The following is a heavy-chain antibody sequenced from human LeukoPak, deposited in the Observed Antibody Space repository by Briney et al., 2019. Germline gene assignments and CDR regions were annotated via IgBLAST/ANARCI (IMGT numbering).Heavy chain of an antibody. CDR2: ISSSSSYI. CDR1: GFTFSSYS. J-gene: IGHJ3*02. V-gene: IGHV3-21*01. CDR3: ASCSSTSCYDAFDI. Sequence: AGGSLRLSCAASGFTFSSYSMNWVRQAPGKGLEWVSSISSSSSYIYYADSVKGRFTISRDNAKNSLYLQVNSLRAEDTAVYYCASCSSTSCYDAFDIWGQGTMVTVSS. D-gene: IGHD2-2*01.